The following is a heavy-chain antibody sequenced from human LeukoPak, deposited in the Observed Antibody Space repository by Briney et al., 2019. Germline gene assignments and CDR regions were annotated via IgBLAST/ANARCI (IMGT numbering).Heavy chain of an antibody. CDR3: ANLLRLEYFQH. D-gene: IGHD1-26*01. V-gene: IGHV3-23*01. Sequence: GGSLRLSYAASGFTFSSYAMSWVRQAPGKGLEWVSAISGSGGSTYYADSVKGRFTISRDNSKNTLYLQMNSLRAEDTAVYYCANLLRLEYFQHWGQGTLVTVSS. CDR1: GFTFSSYA. CDR2: ISGSGGST. J-gene: IGHJ1*01.